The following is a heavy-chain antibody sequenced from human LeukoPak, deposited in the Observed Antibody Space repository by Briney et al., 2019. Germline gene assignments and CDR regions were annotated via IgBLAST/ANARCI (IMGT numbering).Heavy chain of an antibody. J-gene: IGHJ4*02. CDR1: GFTFSSYS. V-gene: IGHV3-21*01. CDR3: ARVDSGYDYIYY. D-gene: IGHD5-12*01. CDR2: ISSSSSYI. Sequence: PGGSLRLSCAASGFTFSSYSTNWVRQAPGKGLEWVSSISSSSSYIYYTDSVKGRFTISRDNAKNSLYLQMNSLRAEDTAVYYCARVDSGYDYIYYWGQGTLVTVSS.